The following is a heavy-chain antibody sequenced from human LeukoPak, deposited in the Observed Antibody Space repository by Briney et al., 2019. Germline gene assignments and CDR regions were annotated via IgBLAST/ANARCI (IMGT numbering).Heavy chain of an antibody. CDR2: INHSGST. CDR3: AFKGT. V-gene: IGHV4-34*01. Sequence: PSETLSLTCAVYGGSFSGYYCSWIRQPPGKGLEWIGEINHSGSTNYNSSLKSRVTISVDTSKNQFSQKLSSLTAADTAVYYCAFKGTWGQGTLVTVSS. J-gene: IGHJ5*02. D-gene: IGHD3-10*01. CDR1: GGSFSGYY.